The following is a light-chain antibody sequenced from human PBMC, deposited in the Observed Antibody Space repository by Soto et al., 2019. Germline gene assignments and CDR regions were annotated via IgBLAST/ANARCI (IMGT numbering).Light chain of an antibody. Sequence: EIVLTQSPATLSLSPGETATLSCRASQSVSNYLAWYQHKPGQAPRLLIYDASSRASGIPGRFSGSGSGTYFTLTISSVGPEDFAVYHCQQRSNSITFGQGTRLEIK. V-gene: IGKV3-11*01. J-gene: IGKJ5*01. CDR1: QSVSNY. CDR3: QQRSNSIT. CDR2: DAS.